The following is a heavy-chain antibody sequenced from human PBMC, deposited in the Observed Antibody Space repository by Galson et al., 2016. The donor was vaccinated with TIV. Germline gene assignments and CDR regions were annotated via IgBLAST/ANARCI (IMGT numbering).Heavy chain of an antibody. Sequence: SLRLSCAASGFTFSSYIINWVRQAPGKGLEWVSYISSSGSTIYYADSVKGRFTISRDNAKDSLYLQMNSLRDKDTAVYYCARISAGYYDFDYWGQGTLVTVSS. CDR3: ARISAGYYDFDY. D-gene: IGHD3-22*01. CDR1: GFTFSSYI. J-gene: IGHJ4*02. V-gene: IGHV3-48*02. CDR2: ISSSGSTI.